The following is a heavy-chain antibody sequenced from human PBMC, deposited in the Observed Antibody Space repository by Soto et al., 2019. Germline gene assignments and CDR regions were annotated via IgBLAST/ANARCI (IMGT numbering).Heavy chain of an antibody. Sequence: QVQLQESGPGLVKPSQTLSLTCTVSGGSVRRGNYYWSWIRQFPGKGLEWIGYISNSGRTHYNPSLMSRITILVDTSKNQFFLELRSVTAADTALYYCARADYATGSYYPDYWGQGTLVTLSS. CDR3: ARADYATGSYYPDY. CDR2: ISNSGRT. V-gene: IGHV4-31*03. CDR1: GGSVRRGNYY. J-gene: IGHJ4*02. D-gene: IGHD3-10*01.